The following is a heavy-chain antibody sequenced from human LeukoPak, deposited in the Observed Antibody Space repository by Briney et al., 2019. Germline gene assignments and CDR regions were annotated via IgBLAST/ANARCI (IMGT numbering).Heavy chain of an antibody. J-gene: IGHJ6*02. CDR3: AKVSGAAGFQKGTYYYYGMDV. CDR1: GFTFSNFA. V-gene: IGHV3-23*01. D-gene: IGHD6-13*01. Sequence: GGSLRLSCAASGFTFSNFAMGWVRQAPGEGLEWVSSISGGGGSTYYADSVKARFTVSRDNSKNTLSLQMNSLRAEDTAVYFCAKVSGAAGFQKGTYYYYGMDVWGQGTTVTVSS. CDR2: ISGGGGST.